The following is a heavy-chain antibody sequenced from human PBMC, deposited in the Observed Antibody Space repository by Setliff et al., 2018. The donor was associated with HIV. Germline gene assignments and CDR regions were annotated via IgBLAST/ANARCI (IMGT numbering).Heavy chain of an antibody. J-gene: IGHJ4*02. CDR2: IISIFNRA. V-gene: IGHV1-69*06. D-gene: IGHD6-19*01. CDR1: GGTFSSHA. Sequence: SVKVSCKASGGTFSSHAISWVRQAPGQGLEWMGGIISIFNRAVHAQKFQGRVTLTEDTSTDTAYMELSSLTSADTAEYYCASSSGWYYFDFWGQGTLVTVS. CDR3: ASSSGWYYFDF.